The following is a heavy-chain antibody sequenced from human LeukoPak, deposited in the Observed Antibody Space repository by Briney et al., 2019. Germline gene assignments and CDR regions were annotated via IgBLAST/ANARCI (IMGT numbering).Heavy chain of an antibody. J-gene: IGHJ4*02. D-gene: IGHD3-10*01. V-gene: IGHV3-23*01. Sequence: AGGSLRLSCAASGFTFSSYAMSWVRQAPGKGLEWVSAISGSGGSTYYADSVKGRFTISRDNSKNTLYLQMNSLRAEDTAVYYCAKSVRWFGDVADYWGQGTLVTVSS. CDR3: AKSVRWFGDVADY. CDR1: GFTFSSYA. CDR2: ISGSGGST.